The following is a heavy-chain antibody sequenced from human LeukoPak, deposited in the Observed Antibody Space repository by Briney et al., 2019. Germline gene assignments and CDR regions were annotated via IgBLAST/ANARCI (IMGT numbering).Heavy chain of an antibody. J-gene: IGHJ4*02. CDR1: GYXFSGYA. D-gene: IGHD6-19*01. CDR2: IDAVNGDT. V-gene: IGHV1-3*01. Sequence: VKVSFXASGYXFSGYAIHWVRQAPGQRFEWMGWIDAVNGDTRYSQKFQGRVTITRDTSASTVYMELSSLRSEDTAVYYCARGSTSDWPLDHWGQETLVTISS. CDR3: ARGSTSDWPLDH.